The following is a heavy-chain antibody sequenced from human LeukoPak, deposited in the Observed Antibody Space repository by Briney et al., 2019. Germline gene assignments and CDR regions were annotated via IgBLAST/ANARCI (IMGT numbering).Heavy chain of an antibody. V-gene: IGHV4-34*01. D-gene: IGHD5-18*01. CDR2: INHSGST. CDR3: ARGRNVDTANGGDY. CDR1: GFTFTSYS. Sequence: PGGSLRLSCAASGFTFTSYSMNWLRQPPGKGLEWIGEINHSGSTNYNPSLKSRVTISVDTSKNQFSLKLSSVTAADTAVYYCARGRNVDTANGGDYWGQGTLVTVSS. J-gene: IGHJ4*02.